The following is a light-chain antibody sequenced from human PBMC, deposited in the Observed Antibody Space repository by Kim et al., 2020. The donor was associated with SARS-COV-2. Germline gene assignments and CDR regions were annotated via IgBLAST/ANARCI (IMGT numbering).Light chain of an antibody. CDR1: NSNIGANT. V-gene: IGLV1-44*01. Sequence: GQRVTICWSGGNSNIGANTVNWYQQFPGTAPKLLIYANDRRPSGVPDRFSVSQSGTSASLAISGLQAEDEADYYCATWDDSLNAWVFGGGTKLTVL. CDR2: AND. CDR3: ATWDDSLNAWV. J-gene: IGLJ3*02.